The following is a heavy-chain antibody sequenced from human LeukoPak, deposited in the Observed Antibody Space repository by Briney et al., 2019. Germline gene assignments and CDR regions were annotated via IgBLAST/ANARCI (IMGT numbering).Heavy chain of an antibody. CDR3: ASTYCGGDCSPRDAFDI. J-gene: IGHJ3*02. V-gene: IGHV4-59*01. CDR2: IYYSGST. D-gene: IGHD2-21*01. CDR1: GGSISSYY. Sequence: SETLSLTCTVSGGSISSYYWSWIRQPPGKGLEWIGYIYYSGSTNYNPSLKSRVTISVDTSKNQFSLKLSSVTAADTAVYYCASTYCGGDCSPRDAFDIWGQGTMVTVSS.